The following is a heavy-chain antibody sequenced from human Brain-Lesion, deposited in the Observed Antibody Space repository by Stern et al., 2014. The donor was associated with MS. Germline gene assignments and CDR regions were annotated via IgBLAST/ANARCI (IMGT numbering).Heavy chain of an antibody. CDR3: ARHDSVPRPSQLYSARDRGPGYFDY. Sequence: QVQLQESGPGLVKPSETLSLTCTVSGGSISSSTYYWAWIRQPPGKGLEWIGNIYYSGFTYYHPFLKSRVTISVDMSKNQFSLKLSSVTAADTAIYYCARHDSVPRPSQLYSARDRGPGYFDYWGQGTLVTVSS. V-gene: IGHV4-39*01. CDR2: IYYSGFT. J-gene: IGHJ4*02. CDR1: GGSISSSTYY. D-gene: IGHD1-26*01.